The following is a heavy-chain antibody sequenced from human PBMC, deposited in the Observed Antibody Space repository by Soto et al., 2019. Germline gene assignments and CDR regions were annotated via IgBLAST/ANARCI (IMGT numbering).Heavy chain of an antibody. CDR2: IYYSGST. Sequence: PSETLSLTCTVSGGSVSSGSYYWSWIRQPPGKGLEGIGYIYYSGSTNYNPSLKSRVTISVDTSKNQFSLKLSSVTAADTAVYYCARDPLHDGYCSGGSCSGVDYWGQGTLVTVSS. J-gene: IGHJ4*02. CDR1: GGSVSSGSYY. V-gene: IGHV4-61*01. CDR3: ARDPLHDGYCSGGSCSGVDY. D-gene: IGHD2-15*01.